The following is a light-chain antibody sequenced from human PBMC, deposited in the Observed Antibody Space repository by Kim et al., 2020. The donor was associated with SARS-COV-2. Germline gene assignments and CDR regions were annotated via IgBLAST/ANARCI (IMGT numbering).Light chain of an antibody. J-gene: IGKJ1*01. V-gene: IGKV1-5*01. CDR3: QQYNSYPWT. CDR1: QSISSW. CDR2: DVS. Sequence: DIQMTQSPSTLSASIGDRVTITCRASQSISSWLAWYQQKPGKAPNLLIYDVSSLESGVPSRFSGSGSGTEFTLTISSLHPDDFATYYCQQYNSYPWTFGQGTKVDIK.